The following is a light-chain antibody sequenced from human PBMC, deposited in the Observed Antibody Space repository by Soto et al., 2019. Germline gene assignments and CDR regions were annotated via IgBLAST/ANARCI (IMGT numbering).Light chain of an antibody. CDR3: QQRSNWPPIT. CDR1: QSVSSN. CDR2: GAS. V-gene: IGKV3-11*01. Sequence: EIVMTQSPATLSVSPGERATLSCRASQSVSSNLAWYQQKPGQAPRLLIHGASTRATGIPARFSGSGSGTDFTLTISSLEPEDFAVYYYQQRSNWPPITFGQGTRLEI. J-gene: IGKJ5*01.